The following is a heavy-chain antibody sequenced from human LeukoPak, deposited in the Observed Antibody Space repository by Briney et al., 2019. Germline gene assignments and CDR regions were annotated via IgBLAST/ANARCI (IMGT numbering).Heavy chain of an antibody. D-gene: IGHD3-10*01. CDR2: ISSSSSYI. CDR3: ARGSGARIVDY. Sequence: GGSLRPSCAASGFTFSSYSMNWVRQAPGKGLEWVSSISSSSSYIYYADSVKGRFTISRDNAKNSLYLQMNSLRAEDTAVYYCARGSGARIVDYWGQGTLVTVSS. J-gene: IGHJ4*02. CDR1: GFTFSSYS. V-gene: IGHV3-21*01.